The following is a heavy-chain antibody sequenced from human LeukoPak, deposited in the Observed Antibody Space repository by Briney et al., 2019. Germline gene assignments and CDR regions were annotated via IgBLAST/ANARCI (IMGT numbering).Heavy chain of an antibody. D-gene: IGHD3-10*01. CDR1: GFTFSSYT. V-gene: IGHV3-21*01. Sequence: GGSLRLSCAVSGFTFSSYTIHWVRQAPGKGLEWVSSISSTKTYIYYTDSVKGRFTISRDNAKNSLYLQMNSLRGEDTAVYYCARDVLRGSGDYWGQGTLVTVSS. J-gene: IGHJ4*02. CDR2: ISSTKTYI. CDR3: ARDVLRGSGDY.